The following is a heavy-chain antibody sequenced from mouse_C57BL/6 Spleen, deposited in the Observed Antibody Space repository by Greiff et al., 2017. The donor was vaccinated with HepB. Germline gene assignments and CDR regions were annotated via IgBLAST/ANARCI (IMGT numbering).Heavy chain of an antibody. CDR2: IHPNSGST. V-gene: IGHV1-64*01. CDR3: ARSTTVVPTGFAY. CDR1: GYTFTSYW. D-gene: IGHD1-1*01. J-gene: IGHJ3*01. Sequence: QVQLKQPGAELVKPGASVKLSCKASGYTFTSYWMHWVKQRPGQGLEWIGMIHPNSGSTNYNEKFKSKATLTVDKSSSTAYMQLSSLTSEDSAVYYCARSTTVVPTGFAYWGQGTLVTVSA.